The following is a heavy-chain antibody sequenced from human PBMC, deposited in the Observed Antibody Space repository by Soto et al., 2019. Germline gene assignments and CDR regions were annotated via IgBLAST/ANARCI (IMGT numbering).Heavy chain of an antibody. CDR1: GFTFSSYA. J-gene: IGHJ6*02. Sequence: EVQLLESGGGLVQPGGSLRLSCAASGFTFSSYAMSWVRQAPGKGLEWVSTISGSGGNAYYADSVKGRFSISRDNSKNTLRLQMNSLRADDTAVYYCARDPPATRHGMDVWGQGTTVTVSS. CDR2: ISGSGGNA. V-gene: IGHV3-23*01. CDR3: ARDPPATRHGMDV.